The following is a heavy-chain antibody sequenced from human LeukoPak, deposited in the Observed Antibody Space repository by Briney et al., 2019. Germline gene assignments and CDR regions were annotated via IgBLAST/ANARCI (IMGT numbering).Heavy chain of an antibody. CDR1: GFTVSSNY. Sequence: PGGSLRLSCAASGFTVSSNYMSWVRQAPGKGLEWVSIIYSGGSTFYADSVKGRFTISRDNSKNTLYLQMNSLRAEDTAVYYCAKDWGVYGDYGGVDPWGQGTLVTVSS. J-gene: IGHJ5*02. CDR2: IYSGGST. CDR3: AKDWGVYGDYGGVDP. V-gene: IGHV3-53*01. D-gene: IGHD4-17*01.